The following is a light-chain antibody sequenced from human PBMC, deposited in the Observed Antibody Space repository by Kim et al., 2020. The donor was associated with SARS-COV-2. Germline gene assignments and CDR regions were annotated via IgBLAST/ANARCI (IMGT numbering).Light chain of an antibody. CDR1: SLRSYY. Sequence: VAVGKTSRITGPGDSLRSYYATWYQQKPRQATILVIYGKNNRPSGIPDRFAGSSSGNTASLTITGTQAGDEADYYCNSRDSNNNVLFGGGTQLTVL. V-gene: IGLV3-19*01. CDR3: NSRDSNNNVL. CDR2: GKN. J-gene: IGLJ2*01.